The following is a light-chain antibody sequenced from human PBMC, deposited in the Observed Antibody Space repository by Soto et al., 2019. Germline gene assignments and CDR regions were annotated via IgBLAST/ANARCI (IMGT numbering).Light chain of an antibody. V-gene: IGKV3-20*01. CDR3: QQYGSSPYT. Sequence: EIVLTQSPGTLSLSPGERATLSCRASRSVSSTYIAWYQQKPAQPPRLLIYGASSRATGIPDRFSGSGSGTDFTLTISSLQSEDFAVYYCQQYGSSPYTFGQGTKLEIK. CDR2: GAS. J-gene: IGKJ2*01. CDR1: RSVSSTY.